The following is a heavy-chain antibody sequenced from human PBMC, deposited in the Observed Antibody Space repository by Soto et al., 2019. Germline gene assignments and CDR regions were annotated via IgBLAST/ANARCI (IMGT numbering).Heavy chain of an antibody. Sequence: GSLRLSCAASGFTFSSYWMSWVRQAPGKGLEWVANIKHDTSEAHYADSVKGRFTITRDNIKNFLFLQMNGLRSDDTASYYCARDGLLFSGPYRPSRFDYWGLGTLVTVSS. CDR1: GFTFSSYW. D-gene: IGHD3-16*02. CDR3: ARDGLLFSGPYRPSRFDY. J-gene: IGHJ4*02. CDR2: IKHDTSEA. V-gene: IGHV3-7*03.